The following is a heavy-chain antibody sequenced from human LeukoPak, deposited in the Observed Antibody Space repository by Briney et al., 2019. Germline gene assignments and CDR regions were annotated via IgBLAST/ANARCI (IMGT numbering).Heavy chain of an antibody. J-gene: IGHJ6*03. D-gene: IGHD2-8*01. CDR1: GFTFSNYG. CDR2: ISGSGGST. V-gene: IGHV3-23*01. Sequence: HPGGTLRLSCAASGFTFSNYGMSWVRQAPGKGLEWVSAISGSGGSTYNADSVKGRFTISRDNAKNSLYLQMNSLRAEDTAVYYCARGSCTNGVCYTLLYYYMDVWGKGTTVTVSS. CDR3: ARGSCTNGVCYTLLYYYMDV.